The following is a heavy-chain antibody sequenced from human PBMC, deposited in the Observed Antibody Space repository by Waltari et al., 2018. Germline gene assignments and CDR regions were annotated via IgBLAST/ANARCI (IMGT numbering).Heavy chain of an antibody. CDR1: GGSFSNYY. J-gene: IGHJ6*03. Sequence: QVHLQQWGAGLLKPSETLSLTCGVSGGSFSNYYWSWIRQPPGRGLGRIGEIDHSGSTHYNPSRKSRVTLSVDTSKKEFSLRLTSVTAADTAIYYWAGLRFNYYYFYHMDVWGKGTTVTVSS. CDR3: AGLRFNYYYFYHMDV. D-gene: IGHD3-10*01. V-gene: IGHV4-34*02. CDR2: IDHSGST.